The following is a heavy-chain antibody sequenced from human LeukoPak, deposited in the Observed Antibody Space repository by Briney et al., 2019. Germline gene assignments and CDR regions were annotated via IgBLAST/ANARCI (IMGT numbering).Heavy chain of an antibody. J-gene: IGHJ4*02. Sequence: GGSLRLSCAASGFTFSSYAMSWVRQAPGKGLEWVSAISGSGGSTYYADSVKGRFTISRDNSKNTLYLQMNSLRAEDTAVYYCAKGRNQWELLPEFNYWGQGTLVTVSS. CDR2: ISGSGGST. V-gene: IGHV3-23*01. CDR1: GFTFSSYA. D-gene: IGHD1-26*01. CDR3: AKGRNQWELLPEFNY.